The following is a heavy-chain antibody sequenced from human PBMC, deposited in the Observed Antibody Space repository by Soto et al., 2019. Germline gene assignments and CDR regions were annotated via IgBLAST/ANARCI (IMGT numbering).Heavy chain of an antibody. J-gene: IGHJ4*02. V-gene: IGHV3-64*01. Sequence: EVPLVESGGGLVQPGGSLRLSCAASGFTFSSYAMHWVRQAPGKGLEYVSAISSNGGSTYYANSVKGRFTISRDNSKNTLYLQMGSLRAEDMAVYYCARGTHSYYFDYWGQGTLVTVSS. CDR3: ARGTHSYYFDY. CDR1: GFTFSSYA. CDR2: ISSNGGST.